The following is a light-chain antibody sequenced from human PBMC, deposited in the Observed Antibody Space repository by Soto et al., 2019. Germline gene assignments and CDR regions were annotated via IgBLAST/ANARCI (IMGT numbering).Light chain of an antibody. V-gene: IGKV1-5*01. CDR3: QQYNSYSGT. J-gene: IGKJ1*01. Sequence: DIQMTQSPSTLSASVGDRFTTTCRASQSISSWLAWYQQKPGKAPKLLIYDASSLESGVPSRFSGSGSGTEFTLTISSLQPDDFATYYCQQYNSYSGTFGQGTKV. CDR1: QSISSW. CDR2: DAS.